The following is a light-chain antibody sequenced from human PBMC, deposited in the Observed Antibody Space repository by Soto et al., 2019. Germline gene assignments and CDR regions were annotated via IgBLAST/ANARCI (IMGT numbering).Light chain of an antibody. CDR2: LNSDGSH. CDR1: SGHSSYG. Sequence: QLVLTQSPSASASLGASVKLTCTLSSGHSSYGIAWHQQQPEKGPRYLMKLNSDGSHSKGDGVTDRFSGSSSGAERYLTISGLHSEDEADYYCQTWGTGIPWVFGGGTKLTVL. J-gene: IGLJ3*02. CDR3: QTWGTGIPWV. V-gene: IGLV4-69*01.